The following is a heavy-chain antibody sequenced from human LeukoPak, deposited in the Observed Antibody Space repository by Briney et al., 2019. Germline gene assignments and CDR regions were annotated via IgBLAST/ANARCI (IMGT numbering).Heavy chain of an antibody. V-gene: IGHV1-2*02. J-gene: IGHJ5*02. Sequence: ASVKVSCKAFGYTFTGYYTHWVRQAPGQGLERMGWINPNSGGTNYAQKFQGRVTMTSDTSISTAYMELSWLGSDDTAVYYCARAPEMEGNWFDPWGQGTLLTVSS. CDR3: ARAPEMEGNWFDP. CDR2: INPNSGGT. D-gene: IGHD1-1*01. CDR1: GYTFTGYY.